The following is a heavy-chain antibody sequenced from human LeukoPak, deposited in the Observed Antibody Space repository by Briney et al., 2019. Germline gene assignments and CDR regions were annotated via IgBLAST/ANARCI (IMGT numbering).Heavy chain of an antibody. CDR3: ARGLWRESGWYPLDY. CDR1: GGSISSGGYY. Sequence: SETLSLTCTVSGGSISSGGYYWSWIRQHPGKGLEWIGYIYYSGSAYYNPSLKSRVTISVDTSENQFSLKLSSVTAADTAVYYRARGLWRESGWYPLDYWGQGTLVTVSS. V-gene: IGHV4-31*03. J-gene: IGHJ4*02. CDR2: IYYSGSA. D-gene: IGHD6-19*01.